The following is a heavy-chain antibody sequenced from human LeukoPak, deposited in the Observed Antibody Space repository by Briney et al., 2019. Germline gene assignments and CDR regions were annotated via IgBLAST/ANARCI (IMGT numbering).Heavy chain of an antibody. CDR1: GYSFTRDW. J-gene: IGHJ4*02. CDR2: IYPDDSDT. Sequence: GESLKISCKGSGYSFTRDWIGWVRQMPGKGLEWMGIIYPDDSDTRYSPSFQGQVTISADKSINTAYLQWSSLKASDTAMYYCARYDSSGYHYFDFWGQGTLVTVSS. V-gene: IGHV5-51*01. CDR3: ARYDSSGYHYFDF. D-gene: IGHD3-22*01.